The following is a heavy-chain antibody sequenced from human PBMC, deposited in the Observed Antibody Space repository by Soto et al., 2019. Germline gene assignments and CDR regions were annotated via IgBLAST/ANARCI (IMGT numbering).Heavy chain of an antibody. CDR3: ARDNPRSSGWVV. Sequence: EVQLVESGGGLVQPGGSLRLSCAASGFTLSSYSMNWVRQAPGKGLEWVSYINSGSTTIYYADSVKGRFTISRDNAKNSLYLQMNSLRDEDTAVYYCARDNPRSSGWVVWGQGTTVTVSS. CDR2: INSGSTTI. CDR1: GFTLSSYS. V-gene: IGHV3-48*02. J-gene: IGHJ6*02.